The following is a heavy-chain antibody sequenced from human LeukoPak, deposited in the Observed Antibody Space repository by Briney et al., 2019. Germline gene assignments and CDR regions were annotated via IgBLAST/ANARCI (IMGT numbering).Heavy chain of an antibody. J-gene: IGHJ4*01. CDR2: ISPAGSST. CDR3: AKANHCSGGSCYSFDY. V-gene: IGHV3-23*01. CDR1: GFTVKDNF. D-gene: IGHD2-15*01. Sequence: GGSLRLSCAASGFTVKDNFMSWVRQAPGKGLEWVSAISPAGSSTDYAGSVKGRFTISRDNSRNTLFLQMNSLRAEDTAVYYCAKANHCSGGSCYSFDYWGQGTLVTVSA.